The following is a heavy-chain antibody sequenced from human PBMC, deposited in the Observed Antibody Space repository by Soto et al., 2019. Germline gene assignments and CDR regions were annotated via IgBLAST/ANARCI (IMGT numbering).Heavy chain of an antibody. V-gene: IGHV3-23*01. J-gene: IGHJ4*02. CDR3: AKGDEYGGNSGRYFDY. CDR2: ISGSGGST. Sequence: GGSLRLSCAASGFTFSSYAMSWVRQAPGKGLEWVSAISGSGGSTYYADSVKGRFTISRDNSKNTLYLQMNSLRAEDTAVYYCAKGDEYGGNSGRYFDYWGQGTLVTVSS. D-gene: IGHD4-17*01. CDR1: GFTFSSYA.